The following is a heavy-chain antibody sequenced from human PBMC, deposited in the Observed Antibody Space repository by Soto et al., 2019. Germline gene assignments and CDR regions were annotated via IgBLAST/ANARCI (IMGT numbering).Heavy chain of an antibody. D-gene: IGHD1-26*01. Sequence: GGSLRLSCAASGFTFSSYSMNWVRQAPGKGLEWVSYISSSSSTIYYADSVKGRFTISRDNAKNSLYLQMNSLRDEDTAVYYCARGWEWLPKLRYDYWGQGTLVTVSS. CDR1: GFTFSSYS. V-gene: IGHV3-48*02. CDR2: ISSSSSTI. J-gene: IGHJ4*02. CDR3: ARGWEWLPKLRYDY.